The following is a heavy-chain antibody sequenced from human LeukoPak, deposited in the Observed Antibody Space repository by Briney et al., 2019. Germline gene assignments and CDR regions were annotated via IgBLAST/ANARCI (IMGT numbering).Heavy chain of an antibody. CDR1: GYTFTSYD. D-gene: IGHD1-26*01. J-gene: IGHJ3*02. CDR3: ARVGGSYLFDAFDI. Sequence: ASVKVSCKASGYTFTSYDNNWVRQATGQGLEWMGWMNPNSGNTGYAQKFQGRVTMTRNTSISTAYMELSSLRSEDTAVYYCARVGGSYLFDAFDIWGQGTMVTVSS. V-gene: IGHV1-8*01. CDR2: MNPNSGNT.